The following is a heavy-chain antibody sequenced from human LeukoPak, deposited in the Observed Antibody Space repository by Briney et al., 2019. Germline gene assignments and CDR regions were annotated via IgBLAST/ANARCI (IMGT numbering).Heavy chain of an antibody. D-gene: IGHD3-9*01. J-gene: IGHJ4*02. CDR3: TRGNILSGYCFDF. CDR2: IHYTGAT. CDR1: GVSISGYY. V-gene: IGHV4-34*01. Sequence: IPSETLSLTCAVYGVSISGYYWSWIRQPPGKGLEWVGEIHYTGATSYNPSLKSRATISIETSKNQVSLRLSSVTAADTSVYYCTRGNILSGYCFDFWGQGALVTVSS.